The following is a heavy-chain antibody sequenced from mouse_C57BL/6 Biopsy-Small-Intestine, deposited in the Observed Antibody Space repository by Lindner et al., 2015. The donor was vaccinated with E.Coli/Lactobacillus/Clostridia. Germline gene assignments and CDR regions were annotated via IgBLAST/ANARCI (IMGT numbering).Heavy chain of an antibody. V-gene: IGHV2-9*01. J-gene: IGHJ4*01. CDR1: GFSLTSHG. Sequence: VQLQESGPGLVAPSQSLSITCTVSGFSLTSHGVDWVRQPPGKGLEWLGLIWGGGSTNYNSALMSRLSISKDNSKSQVFVKMNSLQTDDTAMYYCAKQLGHYAMDYWGQGTSVTVSS. CDR2: IWGGGST. D-gene: IGHD4-1*01. CDR3: AKQLGHYAMDY.